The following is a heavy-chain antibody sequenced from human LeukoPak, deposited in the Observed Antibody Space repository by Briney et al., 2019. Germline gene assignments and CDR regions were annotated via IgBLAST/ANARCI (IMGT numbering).Heavy chain of an antibody. Sequence: ASVKVSCKASGYTFTSYGISWVRQAPGQGLEWMGWISAYNGNTNYAQKLQGRVTMTTDTSTSTAYMELRSLRSDDTAVYYCARGVTIFGVVIEPGDYWGQGTLVTVSS. CDR1: GYTFTSYG. CDR3: ARGVTIFGVVIEPGDY. J-gene: IGHJ4*02. CDR2: ISAYNGNT. D-gene: IGHD3-3*01. V-gene: IGHV1-18*01.